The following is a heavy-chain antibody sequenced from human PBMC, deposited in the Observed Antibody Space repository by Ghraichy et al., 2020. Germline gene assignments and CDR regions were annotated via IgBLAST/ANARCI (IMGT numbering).Heavy chain of an antibody. CDR3: VRDTAGTSLKYRNYIYYYGMDV. V-gene: IGHV3-53*01. CDR1: GFTVRSNY. CDR2: IYSDGNT. J-gene: IGHJ6*02. Sequence: GESLNISCAASGFTVRSNYMSWVRQAPGKGLEWVSVIYSDGNTYYADSVKGRFTISRDNSKNTLYLQMNSLRAEDTAVYYCVRDTAGTSLKYRNYIYYYGMDVWGRGTTVTVSS. D-gene: IGHD4-11*01.